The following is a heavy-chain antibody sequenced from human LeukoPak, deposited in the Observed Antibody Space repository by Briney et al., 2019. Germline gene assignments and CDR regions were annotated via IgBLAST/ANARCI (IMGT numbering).Heavy chain of an antibody. CDR1: GFNFNNFP. Sequence: GGSLRLSCATSGFNFNNFPMTWVRQAPGKGLEWVSAIRPSDGSTFYADSVKGRFTISRDSSKSTLYLQMNSLRAGDTAVYYCAKLTSGWFEDFWGQGTLVTVSS. J-gene: IGHJ4*02. CDR2: IRPSDGST. V-gene: IGHV3-23*01. CDR3: AKLTSGWFEDF. D-gene: IGHD6-19*01.